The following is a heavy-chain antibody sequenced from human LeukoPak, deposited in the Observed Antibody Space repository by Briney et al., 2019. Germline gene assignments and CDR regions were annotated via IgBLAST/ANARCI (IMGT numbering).Heavy chain of an antibody. CDR3: AKDASPTPEDTAMVVFDY. CDR2: ISGSGGST. J-gene: IGHJ4*02. D-gene: IGHD5-18*01. Sequence: GGSLRLSCAASGFTFSSYAMSWVRQAPGKGLEWVSAISGSGGSTYYADSVKGRFTISRDNSKNTLYLQMNSLRAEDTAVYYCAKDASPTPEDTAMVVFDYWGQGTPVTVSS. V-gene: IGHV3-23*01. CDR1: GFTFSSYA.